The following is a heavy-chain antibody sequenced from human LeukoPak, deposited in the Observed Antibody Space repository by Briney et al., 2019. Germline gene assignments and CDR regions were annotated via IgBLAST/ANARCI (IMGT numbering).Heavy chain of an antibody. J-gene: IGHJ4*02. CDR3: ARASYSYDISGWVPFDY. V-gene: IGHV4-61*02. CDR1: GNSISSGDNY. D-gene: IGHD3-22*01. Sequence: PSQTLSLTCTVSGNSISSGDNYWSWIRQPAGKGLEWIGRIYTSGSTNYNPSLKSRVTISGDTSKNQFSLRLSSVTAADTAVYYCARASYSYDISGWVPFDYWGQGTLVTVSS. CDR2: IYTSGST.